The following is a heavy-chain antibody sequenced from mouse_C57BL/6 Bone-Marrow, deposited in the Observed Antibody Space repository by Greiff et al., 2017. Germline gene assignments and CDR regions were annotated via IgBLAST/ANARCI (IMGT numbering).Heavy chain of an antibody. CDR1: GYTFTSYW. D-gene: IGHD1-1*01. Sequence: QVQLQQPGAELVMPGASVKLSCKASGYTFTSYWMHWVKQRPGQGLEWIGEIDPSDSYTNYNQKFKGKSTLTVDKSSSAAYMQLSRLTSEDSAVYYCARPYGSGWYFDVWGTGTTVTVSS. CDR2: IDPSDSYT. CDR3: ARPYGSGWYFDV. V-gene: IGHV1-69*01. J-gene: IGHJ1*03.